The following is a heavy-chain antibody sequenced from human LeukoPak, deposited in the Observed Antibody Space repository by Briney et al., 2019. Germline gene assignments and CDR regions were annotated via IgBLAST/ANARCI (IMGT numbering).Heavy chain of an antibody. D-gene: IGHD5-18*01. CDR2: INPDGNKK. CDR3: ARDLAYSRLDY. J-gene: IGHJ4*02. V-gene: IGHV3-7*01. Sequence: PGGSLRLSCAASGFTFSSSAMSWVRQVPGKGLEWVASINPDGNKKYSADSVKGRFTISRDNAENSLYLQMNSLRVEDTAFYYCARDLAYSRLDYWGQGMLVTVSS. CDR1: GFTFSSSA.